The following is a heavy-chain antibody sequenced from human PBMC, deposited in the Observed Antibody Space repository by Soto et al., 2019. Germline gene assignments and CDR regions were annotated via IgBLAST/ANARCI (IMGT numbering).Heavy chain of an antibody. D-gene: IGHD2-2*01. Sequence: QVQLAESGGGVVQPGTSLRLSCAASGFTLSNYGMHWVRQAPGKGPEWVAMISHDGSEKYYADTVKGRFTVSRDTSKNTLYLDMNSLRSEDTGGFYCAKDAGPSNLYNWFDPWGQGTVVTVSS. CDR1: GFTLSNYG. V-gene: IGHV3-30*18. CDR3: AKDAGPSNLYNWFDP. J-gene: IGHJ5*02. CDR2: ISHDGSEK.